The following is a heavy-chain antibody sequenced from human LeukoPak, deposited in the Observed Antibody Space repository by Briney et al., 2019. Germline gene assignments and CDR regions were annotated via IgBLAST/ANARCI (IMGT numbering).Heavy chain of an antibody. CDR3: ARATFPHYDFWSGYYTGGWFDP. V-gene: IGHV4-38-2*02. CDR2: IYYSGST. J-gene: IGHJ5*02. D-gene: IGHD3-3*01. CDR1: GYSISSGYY. Sequence: SETLSLTCTVSGYSISSGYYWGWIRQPPGKGLEWIGSIYYSGSTYYNPSLKSRVTISVDTSKNQFSLKLSSVTAADTAVYYCARATFPHYDFWSGYYTGGWFDPWGQGTLVTVSS.